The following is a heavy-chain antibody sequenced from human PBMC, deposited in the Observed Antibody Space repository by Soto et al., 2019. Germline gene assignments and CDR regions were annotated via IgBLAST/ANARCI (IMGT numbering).Heavy chain of an antibody. D-gene: IGHD6-6*01. CDR1: GGSVSSGSYY. J-gene: IGHJ4*02. CDR3: ARGLYSSSSGEFDY. Sequence: SETLSLTCTVSGGSVSSGSYYWSWIRQPPGKGLEWIGYIYYSGSTNYNPSLKSRVTISVDTSKNQFSLKLSSVTAADTAVYYCARGLYSSSSGEFDYWGQGTLVTVSS. V-gene: IGHV4-61*01. CDR2: IYYSGST.